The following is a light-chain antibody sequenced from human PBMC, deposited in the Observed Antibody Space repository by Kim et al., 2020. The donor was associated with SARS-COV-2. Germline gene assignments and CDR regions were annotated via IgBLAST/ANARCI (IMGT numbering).Light chain of an antibody. V-gene: IGKV1-6*01. CDR1: QGIRND. J-gene: IGKJ4*01. CDR2: ATS. CDR3: LQDYDYPLT. Sequence: AIQMNQSPSSLSASVGDRVTINCRASQGIRNDLGWYQQKPGRAPNLLIYATSTLQSGVPSRFSGSGSGTDFTLTISSLQPEDVATYYCLQDYDYPLTFGGGTKVDIK.